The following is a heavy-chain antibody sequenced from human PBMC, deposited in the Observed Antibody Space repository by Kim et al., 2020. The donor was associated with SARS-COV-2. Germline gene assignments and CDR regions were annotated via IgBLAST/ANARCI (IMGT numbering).Heavy chain of an antibody. D-gene: IGHD2-21*01. CDR3: ARDLGYSFDY. J-gene: IGHJ4*02. Sequence: CADSVRGHFTISTDNAKNSLYLQLNSLRAEDTAVYYCARDLGYSFDYWGQGSLVTVSS. V-gene: IGHV3-11*06.